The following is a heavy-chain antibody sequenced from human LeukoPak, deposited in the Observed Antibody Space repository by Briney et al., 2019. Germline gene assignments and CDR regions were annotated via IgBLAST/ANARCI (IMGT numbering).Heavy chain of an antibody. CDR2: IYTSGST. V-gene: IGHV4-61*02. J-gene: IGHJ4*02. CDR3: AREGLGNSFADY. CDR1: GGSISSGSYY. Sequence: SQTLSLTCTVSGGSISSGSYYWSWIRQPAGKGLEWIGRIYTSGSTNYNPSLKSRVTISVDPSKNQFSLKLSSVTAADTAVYYCAREGLGNSFADYWGQGTLVTVSS. D-gene: IGHD4-23*01.